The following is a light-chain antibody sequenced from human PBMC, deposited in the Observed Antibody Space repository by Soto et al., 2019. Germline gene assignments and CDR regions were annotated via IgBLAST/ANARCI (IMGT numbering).Light chain of an antibody. J-gene: IGLJ1*01. CDR1: SSNIGAGYD. CDR3: QSHDSSLHASV. Sequence: QSVLTQTPSMSGAPGQRVTISCTGSSSNIGAGYDVHWYLQLPGTAPKLLIYGNTNRPSGVPDRFSGSKSGSSASLAITGLQAEDEADYYCQSHDSSLHASVFGTGTKVTVL. V-gene: IGLV1-40*01. CDR2: GNT.